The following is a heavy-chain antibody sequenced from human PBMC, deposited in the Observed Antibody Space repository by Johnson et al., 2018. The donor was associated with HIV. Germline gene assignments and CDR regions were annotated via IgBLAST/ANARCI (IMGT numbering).Heavy chain of an antibody. J-gene: IGHJ3*02. V-gene: IGHV3-30*14. CDR3: ARALGGSGLADAFDI. CDR1: GFTFSSYA. CDR2: ISYDGSNK. Sequence: QVQLVESGGGVVQPGRSLRLSCAASGFTFSSYAMHWVRQAPGKGLEWVAVISYDGSNKYYADSVKGRFTISRDNSKNTLYLQMNSLRAEDTAVYYCARALGGSGLADAFDIWGQGTMVTVSS. D-gene: IGHD3-10*01.